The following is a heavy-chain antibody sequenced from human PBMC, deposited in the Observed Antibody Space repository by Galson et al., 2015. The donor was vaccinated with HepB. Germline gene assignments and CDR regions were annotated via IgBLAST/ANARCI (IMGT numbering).Heavy chain of an antibody. Sequence: SVKVSCKASGGTFSSYAISWVRQAPGQGLEWMGGIIPIFGTANYAQKFQGRVTITADESTSTAYMELSSLRSEDTAVYYCQISSPPNYYYYGMDVWGQGTTVTVSS. D-gene: IGHD2-2*01. J-gene: IGHJ6*02. V-gene: IGHV1-69*13. CDR3: QISSPPNYYYYGMDV. CDR2: IIPIFGTA. CDR1: GGTFSSYA.